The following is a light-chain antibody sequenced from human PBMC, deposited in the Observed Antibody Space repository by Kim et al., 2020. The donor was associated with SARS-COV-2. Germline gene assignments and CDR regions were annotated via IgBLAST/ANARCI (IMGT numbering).Light chain of an antibody. CDR2: GKN. CDR1: SLRSYY. CDR3: NSRDTTGYHVV. Sequence: SSELTQDPAVSVALGQTVTITCRGDSLRSYYASWYQQKAGKAPVLVIYGKNNRPSGIPDRFSGSSSGNTASLTITGAQAEDEADYYCNSRDTTGYHVVFGGGTKLTVL. V-gene: IGLV3-19*01. J-gene: IGLJ2*01.